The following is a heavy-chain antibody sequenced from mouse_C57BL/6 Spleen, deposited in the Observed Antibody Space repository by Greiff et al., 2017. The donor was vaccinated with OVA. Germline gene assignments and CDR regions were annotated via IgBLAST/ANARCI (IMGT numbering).Heavy chain of an antibody. CDR2: INPNYGTT. CDR3: VRRSTVVAPYAMDY. Sequence: EVKVVESGPELVKPGASVKISCKASGYSFTDYNMNWVKQSNGKSLEWIGVINPNYGTTSYNQKFKGKATLTVDQSSSTAYMQLNSLTSEDSAVYYCVRRSTVVAPYAMDYWGQGTSVTVSS. J-gene: IGHJ4*01. V-gene: IGHV1-39*01. CDR1: GYSFTDYN. D-gene: IGHD1-1*01.